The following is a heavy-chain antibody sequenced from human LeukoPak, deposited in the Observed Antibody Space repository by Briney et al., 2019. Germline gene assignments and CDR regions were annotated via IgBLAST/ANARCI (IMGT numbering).Heavy chain of an antibody. CDR1: GFTFSSYA. CDR2: ISSNGGST. V-gene: IGHV3-64*01. J-gene: IGHJ4*02. Sequence: GGSLRLSCAASGFTFSSYAMHWVRLAPGKGLEYVSAISSNGGSTYYANSVKGRFTISRDNSKNTLYLQMGSLRAEDMAVYYCAREDVVAAAGLNDYWGQGTLVTVSS. D-gene: IGHD6-13*01. CDR3: AREDVVAAAGLNDY.